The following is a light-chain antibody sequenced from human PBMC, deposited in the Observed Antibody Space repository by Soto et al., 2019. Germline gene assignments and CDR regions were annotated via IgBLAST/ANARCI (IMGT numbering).Light chain of an antibody. Sequence: DIVMTQSPDSLAVSLGERATINCKSSQSVLYSSNNKNYLAWYQQEPGQPPKLLIYWASTRESGVPDRFSGSGSGTEFTRTISSLQAEDVAFYYCQQYYSTPRTFGQGTKVEIK. V-gene: IGKV4-1*01. J-gene: IGKJ1*01. CDR3: QQYYSTPRT. CDR1: QSVLYSSNNKNY. CDR2: WAS.